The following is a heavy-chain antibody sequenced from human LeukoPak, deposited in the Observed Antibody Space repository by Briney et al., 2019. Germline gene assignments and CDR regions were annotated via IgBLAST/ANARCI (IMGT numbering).Heavy chain of an antibody. D-gene: IGHD5-18*01. CDR1: GYTFTSYG. Sequence: ASVKVSCKASGYTFTSYGISWVRQAPGQGLEWMGWISAYNGNTNYAQKLQGRVTMTTDTSTSTAYMELRSLRSDDTAVYYCARDLYSSGGRTLWLNYWGQGTLVTVAS. V-gene: IGHV1-18*01. CDR3: ARDLYSSGGRTLWLNY. CDR2: ISAYNGNT. J-gene: IGHJ4*02.